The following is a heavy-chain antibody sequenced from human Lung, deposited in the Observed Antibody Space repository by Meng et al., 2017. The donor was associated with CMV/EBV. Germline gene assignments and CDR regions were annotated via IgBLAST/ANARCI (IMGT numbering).Heavy chain of an antibody. CDR3: ARISMIRGIIITGWFDP. J-gene: IGHJ5*02. V-gene: IGHV1-18*04. CDR1: GYSFNSYI. D-gene: IGHD3-10*01. Sequence: ASVKVSCKAYGYSFNSYIISWVRQAPGQGLEWMGWVNSYTGDTDYAQQFQERITMTTDTSTTTVYMELRSLRTDDTAAYYCARISMIRGIIITGWFDPWGLGTLVTVSS. CDR2: VNSYTGDT.